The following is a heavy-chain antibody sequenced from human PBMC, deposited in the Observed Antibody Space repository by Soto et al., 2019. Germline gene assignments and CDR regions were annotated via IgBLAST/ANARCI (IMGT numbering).Heavy chain of an antibody. CDR3: ARVLDFGAPNYYYGMDV. Sequence: ASVKVSCKASGYTFTSYGISWVRQAPGQGLEWMGWISAYNGNTNYAQKLQGRVTMTTDTSTSTAYMELRSLRSDDTAVYYCARVLDFGAPNYYYGMDVWGQGTTVTVSS. CDR1: GYTFTSYG. J-gene: IGHJ6*02. CDR2: ISAYNGNT. D-gene: IGHD3-10*01. V-gene: IGHV1-18*01.